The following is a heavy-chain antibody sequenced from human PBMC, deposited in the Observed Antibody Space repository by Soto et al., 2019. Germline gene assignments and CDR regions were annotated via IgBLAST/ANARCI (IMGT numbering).Heavy chain of an antibody. J-gene: IGHJ5*02. Sequence: GGSLRLSCAASGFTFSSYAMSWVRQAPGKGLEWVSAISGSGGSTYYADSVKGRFTISRDNSKNTLYLQMNSLRAEDTAVYYCAKVRGYDSSGYYPNWFDPWGQGTLVTVS. D-gene: IGHD3-22*01. V-gene: IGHV3-23*01. CDR2: ISGSGGST. CDR1: GFTFSSYA. CDR3: AKVRGYDSSGYYPNWFDP.